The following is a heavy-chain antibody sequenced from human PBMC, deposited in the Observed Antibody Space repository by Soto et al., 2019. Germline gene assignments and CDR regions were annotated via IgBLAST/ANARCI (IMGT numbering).Heavy chain of an antibody. CDR2: INHSGST. CDR3: ARDDLVPYYFGY. J-gene: IGHJ4*02. CDR1: GGSFSGYY. V-gene: IGHV4-34*01. D-gene: IGHD2-2*01. Sequence: QVQLQQWGAGLLKPSETLSLTCAVYGGSFSGYYWSWIRQPPGKGLEWIGEINHSGSTNYNPSRKSRVTISVDTAKNQFSLKLSSVTAADTAVYYCARDDLVPYYFGYWGQGTLVTVSS.